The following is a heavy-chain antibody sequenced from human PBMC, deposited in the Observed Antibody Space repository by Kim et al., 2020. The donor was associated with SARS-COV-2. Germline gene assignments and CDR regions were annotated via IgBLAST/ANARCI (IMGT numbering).Heavy chain of an antibody. Sequence: ASVKVSCKASGYTFTTYNIHWVRQAPGQRPEWMGWINSGNGNTKYSQKFQGRVSITRDTSASTAYMELSSLGSEDTAIYYCARGGGGPAWGQGTLVTVSS. J-gene: IGHJ4*02. CDR2: INSGNGNT. V-gene: IGHV1-3*04. D-gene: IGHD2-15*01. CDR3: ARGGGGPA. CDR1: GYTFTTYN.